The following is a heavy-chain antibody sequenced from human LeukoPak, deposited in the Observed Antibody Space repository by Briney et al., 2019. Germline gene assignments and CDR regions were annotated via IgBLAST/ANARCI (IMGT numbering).Heavy chain of an antibody. Sequence: QTGGSLRLSCAASGFSFSSYSMNWVRQAPGKGLECVSYISSSSTTIYYADSVKGRFTISRDNAKNSLYLQMNSLRAENTAGYYCARDHHRRLYDSQARDTFDFWGQGTMVTVSS. D-gene: IGHD3-22*01. V-gene: IGHV3-48*01. CDR3: ARDHHRRLYDSQARDTFDF. J-gene: IGHJ3*01. CDR1: GFSFSSYS. CDR2: ISSSSTTI.